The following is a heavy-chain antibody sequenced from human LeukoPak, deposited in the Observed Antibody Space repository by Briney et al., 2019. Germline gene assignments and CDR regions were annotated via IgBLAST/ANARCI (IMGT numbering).Heavy chain of an antibody. CDR2: INPSGGST. CDR1: GYTFTSYY. V-gene: IGHV1-46*01. CDR3: AREKGGGRFWGGSEIDY. Sequence: GASVKVSCKASGYTFTSYYMHWVRQAPGQGLEWMGIINPSGGSTSYAQKFQGRVTMTRDTSTSTVYMELSSLRSEDTAVYYCAREKGGGRFWGGSEIDYWGQGTLVTVSS. D-gene: IGHD3-3*01. J-gene: IGHJ4*02.